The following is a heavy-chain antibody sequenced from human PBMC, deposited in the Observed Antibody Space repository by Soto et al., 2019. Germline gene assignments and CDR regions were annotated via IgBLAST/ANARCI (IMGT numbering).Heavy chain of an antibody. CDR3: EVGYCSSTSCYIGRYKAGMVV. CDR2: IIPIFGTA. CDR1: GGTFSSYA. Sequence: ASVKVSCKASGGTFSSYAISWVRQAPGQGLEWMGGIIPIFGTANYAQKFQGRVTITADESTSTAYMELSSLRSEDTAVYYCEVGYCSSTSCYIGRYKAGMVVLGQGTTVTVSS. D-gene: IGHD2-2*02. J-gene: IGHJ6*02. V-gene: IGHV1-69*13.